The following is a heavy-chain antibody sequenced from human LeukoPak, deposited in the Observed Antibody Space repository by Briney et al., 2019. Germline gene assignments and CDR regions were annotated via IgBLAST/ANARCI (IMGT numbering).Heavy chain of an antibody. D-gene: IGHD3-22*01. CDR2: INPNSGGT. V-gene: IGHV1-2*02. CDR3: ARGGYYDSSGYYYPFDY. CDR1: GYTFTDYY. J-gene: IGHJ4*02. Sequence: ASVKVSCKASGYTFTDYYMHLVRQAPGRGLEWMGWINPNSGGTNSAQKFQSRVTMTRDTSISTAYMELSRLRSDDTAVYYCARGGYYDSSGYYYPFDYWGQGTLGTVSS.